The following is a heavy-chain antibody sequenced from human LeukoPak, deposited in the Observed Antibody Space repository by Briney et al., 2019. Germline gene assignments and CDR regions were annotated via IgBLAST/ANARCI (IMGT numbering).Heavy chain of an antibody. CDR3: ARDHGDYLHYYGMDV. CDR2: INPNSGGT. D-gene: IGHD4-17*01. Sequence: GASVKVSCKGSGYTFTGYYMHWVRQAPGQGLEWMGWINPNSGGTNYAQKFQGRVTMTRDTSISTAYMELSRLRSDDTAVYYCARDHGDYLHYYGMDVWGQGTTVTVSS. V-gene: IGHV1-2*02. J-gene: IGHJ6*02. CDR1: GYTFTGYY.